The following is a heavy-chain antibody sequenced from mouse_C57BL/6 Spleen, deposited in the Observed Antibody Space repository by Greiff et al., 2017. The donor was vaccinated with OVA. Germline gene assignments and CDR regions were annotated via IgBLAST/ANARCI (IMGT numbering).Heavy chain of an antibody. CDR3: ARGPELLYFDY. Sequence: QVQLQQSGPGLVQPSQSLSITCTASGFSLTSYCVHWVRQSPGKGLEWMGVIWSGGSTDYNAAFISRLSISKDKSKSQVFFKMNSLQADGTAIYYCARGPELLYFDYWGQGTTLTVSS. CDR1: GFSLTSYC. J-gene: IGHJ2*01. V-gene: IGHV2-2*01. CDR2: IWSGGST.